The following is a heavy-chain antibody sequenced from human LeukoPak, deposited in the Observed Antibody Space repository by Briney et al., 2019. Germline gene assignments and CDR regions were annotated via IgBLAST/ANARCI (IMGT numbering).Heavy chain of an antibody. J-gene: IGHJ4*02. D-gene: IGHD2-21*02. V-gene: IGHV3-23*01. Sequence: GGSLRLSCAASGFTFSNYAMIWVRQAPARGLEWVASTSASGADRYYVDSVMGRFTISRDNSKITLYLQMKSLRAEDTAIYYCTKDPQAVATPRVYWGQGILVTVSS. CDR3: TKDPQAVATPRVY. CDR1: GFTFSNYA. CDR2: TSASGADR.